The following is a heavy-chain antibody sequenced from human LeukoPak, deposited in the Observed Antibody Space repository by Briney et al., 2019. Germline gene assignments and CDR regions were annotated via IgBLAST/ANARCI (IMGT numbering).Heavy chain of an antibody. CDR2: IYYSGST. V-gene: IGHV4-31*03. J-gene: IGHJ4*02. CDR3: ARYYDSSGYLQN. D-gene: IGHD3-22*01. CDR1: GGSISSGGYY. Sequence: PSETLSLTCTVSGGSISSGGYYWSWIRQHPGKGLEWIGYIYYSGSTYYNPSLKSRVTISVDTSKNQFSLKLSSVTAADTAVYYCARYYDSSGYLQNWGQGTLVTVSS.